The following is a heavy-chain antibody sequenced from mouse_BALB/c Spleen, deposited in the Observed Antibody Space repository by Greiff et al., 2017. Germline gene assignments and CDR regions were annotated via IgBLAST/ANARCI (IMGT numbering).Heavy chain of an antibody. CDR3: AIWDVYAMDY. CDR2: ISYDGSN. Sequence: EVKLMESGPGLVKPSQSLSLTCSVTGYSITSGYYWNWIRQFPGNKLEWMGYISYDGSNNYNPSLKNRISITRDTSKNQFFLKLNSVTTEDTATYYCAIWDVYAMDYWGQGTSVTVSS. V-gene: IGHV3-6*02. J-gene: IGHJ4*01. D-gene: IGHD4-1*01. CDR1: GYSITSGYY.